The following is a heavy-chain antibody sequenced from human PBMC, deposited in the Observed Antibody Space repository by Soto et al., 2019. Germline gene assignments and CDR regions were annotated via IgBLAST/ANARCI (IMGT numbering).Heavy chain of an antibody. CDR3: ARGKQTVVGSHGAFDI. J-gene: IGHJ3*02. CDR2: TYYRSKWYT. V-gene: IGHV6-1*01. CDR1: GDVVSSSSAA. Sequence: PLQTLAVTCAISGDVVSSSSAAWNWIRRSPSRGLEWLGRTYYRSKWYTDYAVSVKRRITINPDTSKHQFSLQLNSVPPEDQAVYYCARGKQTVVGSHGAFDIWGQGTMVTVSS. D-gene: IGHD2-21*02.